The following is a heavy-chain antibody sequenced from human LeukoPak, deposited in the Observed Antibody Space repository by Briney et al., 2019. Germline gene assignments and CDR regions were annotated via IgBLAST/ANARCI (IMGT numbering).Heavy chain of an antibody. D-gene: IGHD3-16*02. J-gene: IGHJ4*02. CDR1: GGSVSSGSYY. Sequence: SETLSLTCTVSGGSVSSGSYYWSWIRQPPGKGLEWIGYISYSGSTNYNPSLKSRVTISIDTSKNQFSLKLSSVTAADTAVYYCARDLSLDYWGQGTLVTVSS. CDR3: ARDLSLDY. CDR2: ISYSGST. V-gene: IGHV4-61*01.